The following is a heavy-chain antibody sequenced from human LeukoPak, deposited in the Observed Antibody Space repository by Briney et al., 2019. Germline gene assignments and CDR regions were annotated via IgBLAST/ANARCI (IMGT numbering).Heavy chain of an antibody. CDR1: GGSISSGDYY. J-gene: IGHJ5*02. Sequence: SETLSLTCTVSGGSISSGDYYWSWIRQPPGKGLEWIGCIYYSGSTYYNPSLKSRVTISVDTSKNQFSLKLSSVTAADTAVYYCARQGDIVATMTGPTFDPWGQGSLVTVSS. CDR2: IYYSGST. D-gene: IGHD5-12*01. CDR3: ARQGDIVATMTGPTFDP. V-gene: IGHV4-39*07.